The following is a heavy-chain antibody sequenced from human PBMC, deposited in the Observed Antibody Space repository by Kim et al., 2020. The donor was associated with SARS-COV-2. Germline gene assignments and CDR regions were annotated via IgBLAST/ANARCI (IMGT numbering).Heavy chain of an antibody. Sequence: GGSLRLSCAASGFTFSSYSMNWVRQAPGKGLEWVSSISSSSSYIYYADSVKGRFTISRDNAKNSLYLQMNSLRAEDTAVYYCAREQGDRYSGYVCWGQGTLVTVSS. V-gene: IGHV3-21*01. J-gene: IGHJ4*02. CDR2: ISSSSSYI. CDR1: GFTFSSYS. D-gene: IGHD5-12*01. CDR3: AREQGDRYSGYVC.